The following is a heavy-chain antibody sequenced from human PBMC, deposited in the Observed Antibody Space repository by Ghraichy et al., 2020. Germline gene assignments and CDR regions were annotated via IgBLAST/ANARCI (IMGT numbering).Heavy chain of an antibody. CDR2: IYYSGVT. CDR3: ARHVPVCSGGYPFNF. V-gene: IGHV4-39*01. Sequence: SQTLSLTCTVSGGSISSSGYYWGWIRQPPGKGLEWIGTIYYSGVTYYSPSLKSRVTMSVDSSKNQFSLRLGSVTAADTAMYYCARHVPVCSGGYPFNFWGQGTLVTVSS. J-gene: IGHJ4*02. D-gene: IGHD6-19*01. CDR1: GGSISSSGYY.